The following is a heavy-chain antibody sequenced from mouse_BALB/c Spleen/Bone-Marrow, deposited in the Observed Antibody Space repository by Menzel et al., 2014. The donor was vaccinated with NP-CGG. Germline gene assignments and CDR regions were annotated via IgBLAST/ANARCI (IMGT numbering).Heavy chain of an antibody. J-gene: IGHJ4*01. V-gene: IGHV14-3*02. CDR3: ARSEYYAMDY. CDR2: IDPADGNT. CDR1: GFNINNTY. Sequence: VQLQQSGAELVKPGASVKLSCTASGFNINNTYMHWVKQRPEQGLEWIGRIDPADGNTKYNPKFKGKATITVDTSSNTACLQLSILTSEETAVYSCARSEYYAMDYWGQGTSVTVSS.